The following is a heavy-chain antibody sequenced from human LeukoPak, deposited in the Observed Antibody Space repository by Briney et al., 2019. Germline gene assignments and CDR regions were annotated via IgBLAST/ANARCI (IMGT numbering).Heavy chain of an antibody. CDR1: GFAFSDYG. D-gene: IGHD3-22*01. J-gene: IGHJ4*02. CDR3: AKSYYYDKLAYY. Sequence: GRSLRLSCAASGFAFSDYGMHWVRQAPGKGLEWVAVISYDGSNKYYADSVKGRFTISRDNSKNTLYLQMNSLRAEDTAVYYCAKSYYYDKLAYYWGQGTLVTVSS. CDR2: ISYDGSNK. V-gene: IGHV3-30*18.